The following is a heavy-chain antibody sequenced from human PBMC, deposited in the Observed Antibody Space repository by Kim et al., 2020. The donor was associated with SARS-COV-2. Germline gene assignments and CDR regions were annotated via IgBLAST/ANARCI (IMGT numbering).Heavy chain of an antibody. D-gene: IGHD1-26*01. J-gene: IGHJ4*02. CDR3: ARDWGSYYGG. CDR1: GYSISSGYY. V-gene: IGHV4-38-2*02. CDR2: IYHSGST. Sequence: SETLSLTCTVSGYSISSGYYWGWIRQPPGKGLEWIGSIYHSGSTYYNPSLKSRVTISVDTSKNQFSLKLSSVTAADTAVYYCARDWGSYYGGWGQGTLVTVSS.